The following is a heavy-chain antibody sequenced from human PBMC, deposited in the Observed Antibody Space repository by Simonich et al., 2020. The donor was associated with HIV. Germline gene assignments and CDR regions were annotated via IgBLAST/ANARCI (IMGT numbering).Heavy chain of an antibody. CDR3: ARCVGQLERRYYYYYGMDV. D-gene: IGHD1-1*01. CDR1: GYTFTGYY. V-gene: IGHV1-2*06. Sequence: QVQLVQSGAEVKKPGASVKVSCKASGYTFTGYYMHWVRQAPGQGLEWMGRINPNRGGTNYAKKFQGRGTMTRDTSISTAYMELSRLRSDDTAVYYCARCVGQLERRYYYYYGMDVWGQGTTVTVSS. J-gene: IGHJ6*02. CDR2: INPNRGGT.